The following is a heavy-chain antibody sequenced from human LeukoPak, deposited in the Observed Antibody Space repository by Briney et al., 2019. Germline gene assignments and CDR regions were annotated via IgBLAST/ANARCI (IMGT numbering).Heavy chain of an antibody. Sequence: SQTLSPTCTVSGGSISSGGSVSSGGYYWTWIRQHPGKGLEWIGNIHYRGSTYYNPSLRSRVTISVDTSKNRFSLKLSSVTAADTAVYYCARDPSGAGWDNWFAPWGRGILVTVSS. V-gene: IGHV4-31*03. J-gene: IGHJ5*02. CDR2: IHYRGST. CDR3: ARDPSGAGWDNWFAP. D-gene: IGHD6-19*01. CDR1: GGSISSGGSVSSGGYY.